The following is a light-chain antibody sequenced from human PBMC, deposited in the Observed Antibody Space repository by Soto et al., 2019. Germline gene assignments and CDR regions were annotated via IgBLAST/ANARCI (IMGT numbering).Light chain of an antibody. CDR2: LGS. Sequence: IVMTQSRLSLYVTHGEAAAISCMSSAKLLHKNGYNYVDWYMQKAGQSPQLLIYLGSYRVSGVPDRFSGSGSGTDFTLKISRVEAEDVGVYYCMQALQTRTFGQGTKVDI. V-gene: IGKV2-28*01. J-gene: IGKJ1*01. CDR1: AKLLHKNGYNY. CDR3: MQALQTRT.